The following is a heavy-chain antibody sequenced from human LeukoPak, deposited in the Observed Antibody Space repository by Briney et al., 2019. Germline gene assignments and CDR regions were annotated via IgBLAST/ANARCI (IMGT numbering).Heavy chain of an antibody. V-gene: IGHV1-2*06. CDR1: GYTFTGYY. Sequence: GASVKVSCKASGYTFTGYYMHWVRQAPGQGLEWMGRINPDSGGTNYAQKLQGRVAMTRDTSISTAYMELSRLRSDDTAVFYCAREAAAGTGGYYYHMDVWGKGTTVTVSS. CDR2: INPDSGGT. J-gene: IGHJ6*03. D-gene: IGHD6-13*01. CDR3: AREAAAGTGGYYYHMDV.